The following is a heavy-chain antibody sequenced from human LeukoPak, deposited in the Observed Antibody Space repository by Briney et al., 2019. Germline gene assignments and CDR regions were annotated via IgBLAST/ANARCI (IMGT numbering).Heavy chain of an antibody. CDR1: GGSISSSSYY. CDR3: ARSYCSSTSCSDGDY. D-gene: IGHD2-2*01. Sequence: PSETLSLTCTVSGGSISSSSYYWGWIRQPPGKGLEWIGSIYYSGSTYYNPSLKSRVTISVDRSKNQFSLKMKSVTAADTAVYYCARSYCSSTSCSDGDYWGQGTLVTVSS. V-gene: IGHV4-39*07. J-gene: IGHJ4*02. CDR2: IYYSGST.